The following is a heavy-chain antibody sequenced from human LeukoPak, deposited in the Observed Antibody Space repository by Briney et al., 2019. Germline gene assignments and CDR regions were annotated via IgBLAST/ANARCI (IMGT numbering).Heavy chain of an antibody. J-gene: IGHJ4*02. D-gene: IGHD5-12*01. CDR3: AKHSAQRSVDIVATMGV. CDR1: GFTFSTSA. V-gene: IGHV3-23*01. Sequence: AGGSLRLSCAASGFTFSTSAMTWVRQAPGKGLEWVSGISASGGSTYYADSVKGRFTISRDNSKNTLYLQMNSLRAEDTAVYYCAKHSAQRSVDIVATMGVWGQGTLVTVSS. CDR2: ISASGGST.